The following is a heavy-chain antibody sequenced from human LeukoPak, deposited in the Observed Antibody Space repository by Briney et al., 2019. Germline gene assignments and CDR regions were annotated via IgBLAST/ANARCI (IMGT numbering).Heavy chain of an antibody. Sequence: GASVKVSCKASGYTFTSYAMHWVRQAPGQRLEWMGWINAGNGNTKYSQKFQGRVTITRDTSASTAYMELSSLRSEDTAVYYCARVLITMIVNDAFDIWGQGTMVTVSS. CDR1: GYTFTSYA. D-gene: IGHD3-22*01. CDR3: ARVLITMIVNDAFDI. CDR2: INAGNGNT. J-gene: IGHJ3*02. V-gene: IGHV1-3*01.